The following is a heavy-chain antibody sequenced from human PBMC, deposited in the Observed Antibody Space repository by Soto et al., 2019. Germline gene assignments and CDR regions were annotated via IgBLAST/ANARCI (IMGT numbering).Heavy chain of an antibody. Sequence: PAKGLEWIGYIYYSGSPNYNPSLKSRVTISIDTSKNQFSLKLNSVTATDTAVYYCARGSVSGWYNFDSWGQGTLVTVSS. CDR3: ARGSVSGWYNFDS. J-gene: IGHJ4*02. D-gene: IGHD6-19*01. CDR2: IYYSGSP. V-gene: IGHV4-59*08.